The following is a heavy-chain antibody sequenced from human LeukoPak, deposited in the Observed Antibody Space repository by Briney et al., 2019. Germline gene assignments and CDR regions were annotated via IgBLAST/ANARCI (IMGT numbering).Heavy chain of an antibody. Sequence: KSGGSLRLSCAASGFAFSSYGMSWVRQAPGKGLEWVSAISGSGGSTYYADSVKGRFTISRDNSKNTLYLQMNSLRAEDTAVYYCAKQGGITIFGVVIKDFDYWGQGTLVTVSS. D-gene: IGHD3-3*01. CDR2: ISGSGGST. CDR1: GFAFSSYG. V-gene: IGHV3-23*01. J-gene: IGHJ4*02. CDR3: AKQGGITIFGVVIKDFDY.